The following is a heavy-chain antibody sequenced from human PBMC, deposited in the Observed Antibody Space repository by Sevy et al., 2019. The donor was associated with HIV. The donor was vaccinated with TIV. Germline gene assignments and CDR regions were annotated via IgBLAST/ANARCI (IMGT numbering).Heavy chain of an antibody. CDR2: ISFSGSKT. D-gene: IGHD3-3*01. Sequence: GGSLRLSCAAAGFNFNNYAMTWVRQAPGKGLEWVSGISFSGSKTYYAESVKGRFSISRDPSRNTLYLQMNNVRVEGTAVYFCAKTAFMDFWNDYYSFYFDFWGQGALVTVSS. CDR3: AKTAFMDFWNDYYSFYFDF. CDR1: GFNFNNYA. V-gene: IGHV3-23*01. J-gene: IGHJ4*02.